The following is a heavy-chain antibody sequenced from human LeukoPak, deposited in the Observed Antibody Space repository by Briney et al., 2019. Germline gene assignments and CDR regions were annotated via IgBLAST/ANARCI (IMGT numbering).Heavy chain of an antibody. J-gene: IGHJ1*01. D-gene: IGHD1-26*01. CDR2: INPSGGST. Sequence: ASVEVSCKASGYTFISYYMHWVRQAPGQGLEWMGIINPSGGSTSYAQKFQGRVTMTRDASTSTVYLELSSLRSEDTAVYYCARAPSGSYYSAYFQHWGQGTLVTVPS. CDR1: GYTFISYY. CDR3: ARAPSGSYYSAYFQH. V-gene: IGHV1-46*01.